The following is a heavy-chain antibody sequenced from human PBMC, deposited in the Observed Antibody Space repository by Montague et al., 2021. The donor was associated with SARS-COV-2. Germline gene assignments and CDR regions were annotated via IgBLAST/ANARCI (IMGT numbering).Heavy chain of an antibody. CDR1: GYSISSGYF. Sequence: SETLSLTCTVFGYSISSGYFWAWLRQPPGKGLEWIGSIYHAGYVXXNPXXXSRVSISIDTSRNQISLRVTDVAATDTAVYYCARAPCVGDCNSLAIWFDPWGQGTLVSVSS. CDR3: ARAPCVGDCNSLAIWFDP. CDR2: IYHAGYV. D-gene: IGHD2-21*02. V-gene: IGHV4-38-2*02. J-gene: IGHJ5*02.